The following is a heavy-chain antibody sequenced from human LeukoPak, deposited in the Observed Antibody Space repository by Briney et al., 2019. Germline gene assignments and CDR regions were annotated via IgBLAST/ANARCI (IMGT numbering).Heavy chain of an antibody. CDR2: ISSSSSYI. Sequence: AGGSLRLSCAASGFTFSSYTMNWVRQAPGKGLEWVSSISSSSSYIYYADSVKGRLTISRDNAKNSLYLQMNSLRAEDTAVYYCAREPTPRYCSGGSCYTHYGMDVWGQGTTVTVSS. CDR3: AREPTPRYCSGGSCYTHYGMDV. CDR1: GFTFSSYT. J-gene: IGHJ6*02. V-gene: IGHV3-21*01. D-gene: IGHD2-15*01.